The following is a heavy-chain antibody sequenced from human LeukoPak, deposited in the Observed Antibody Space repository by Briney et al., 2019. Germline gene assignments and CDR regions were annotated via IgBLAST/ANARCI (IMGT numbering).Heavy chain of an antibody. D-gene: IGHD2/OR15-2a*01. V-gene: IGHV4-59*01. CDR2: IYYSGST. CDR3: ARGLGLRSWYFDL. Sequence: SETPSLTCTVSGGSISSYYWSWIRQPPGKGLEWIGYIYYSGSTNYNPSLKSRVTISVDTSKNQFSLKLSSVTAADTAVYYCARGLGLRSWYFDLWGRGTLVTVSS. J-gene: IGHJ2*01. CDR1: GGSISSYY.